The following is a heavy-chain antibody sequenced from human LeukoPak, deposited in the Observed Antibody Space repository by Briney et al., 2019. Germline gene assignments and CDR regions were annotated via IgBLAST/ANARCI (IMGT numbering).Heavy chain of an antibody. V-gene: IGHV1-46*01. CDR2: INPSDGST. CDR1: GYTFTSYY. J-gene: IGHJ4*02. D-gene: IGHD6-6*01. Sequence: ASVKVSCKASGYTFTSYYMHWVRQAPGQGLEWMGIINPSDGSTSYAQKFQGRVTMTRDTSTSTVYMELSSLRSEDTAVYYCARSPLSIAARPPFDYWGQGTLVTVSS. CDR3: ARSPLSIAARPPFDY.